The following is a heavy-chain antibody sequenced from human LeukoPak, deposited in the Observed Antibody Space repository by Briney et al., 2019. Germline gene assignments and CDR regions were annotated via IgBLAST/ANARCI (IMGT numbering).Heavy chain of an antibody. CDR3: ARDIGGAGY. D-gene: IGHD6-19*01. J-gene: IGHJ4*02. V-gene: IGHV4-38-2*02. Sequence: SETLSLTCTVSGYSISSGYYWGWIRQPPGKGLEWIGSIYHSGRTFYNPSLKSRVTISVDTSKNQFSLKLNSVTAADTAVYYCARDIGGAGYWGQGTLVTVSS. CDR2: IYHSGRT. CDR1: GYSISSGYY.